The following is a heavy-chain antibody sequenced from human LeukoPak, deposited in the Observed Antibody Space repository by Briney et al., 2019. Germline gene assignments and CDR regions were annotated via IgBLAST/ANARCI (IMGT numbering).Heavy chain of an antibody. CDR1: GFTVSHNY. V-gene: IGHV3-53*01. CDR3: ARGPPAGNFIDF. Sequence: GGFLRLSCTASGFTVSHNYMHWVRQAPGKGLEWVSVIHSGGSSYHADSVKGRFTISRDNSKNTVFLQLNSLRAEDTAVYYCARGPPAGNFIDFWGQGTLVTVSS. CDR2: IHSGGSS. D-gene: IGHD2-2*01. J-gene: IGHJ4*02.